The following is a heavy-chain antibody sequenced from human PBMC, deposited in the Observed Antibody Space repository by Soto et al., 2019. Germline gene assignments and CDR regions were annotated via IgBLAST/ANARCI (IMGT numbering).Heavy chain of an antibody. J-gene: IGHJ4*02. CDR2: ISFDGSDT. CDR1: GFTFSRYG. V-gene: IGHV3-30*18. CDR3: AKDSPSSN. Sequence: QVQLVESGGGVVKPGRSLRLSCTASGFTFSRYGMHWVRQAPGKGLDWVAVISFDGSDTYYADSVKGRFTISRDNSKNTLFLQMNTLRPEDTAVYFCAKDSPSSNWGQGTLVSVSS.